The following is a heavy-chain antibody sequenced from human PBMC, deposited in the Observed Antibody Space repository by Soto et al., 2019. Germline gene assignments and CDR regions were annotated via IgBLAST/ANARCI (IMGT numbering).Heavy chain of an antibody. D-gene: IGHD3-22*01. CDR3: ARLTYYCDGSGSY. V-gene: IGHV3-53*01. J-gene: IGHJ4*02. CDR1: RFTVSNNY. CDR2: IYSGGST. Sequence: PGGSLRLSCAASRFTVSNNYMGWVHQAPGKGLEWVSVIYSGGSTYYADSVKVRFTISRDNSKNTLYLQMNSLRAEDTAVYYCARLTYYCDGSGSYSGQGTLVTVSS.